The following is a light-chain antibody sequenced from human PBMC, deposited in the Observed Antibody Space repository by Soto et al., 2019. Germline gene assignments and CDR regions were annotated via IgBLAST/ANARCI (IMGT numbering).Light chain of an antibody. J-gene: IGLJ3*02. CDR3: CSYAGGYTWV. Sequence: QSALTQPRSVSGSPGQSVTISCTGTSSDVGSNNFVSWYQHRPGKAPRLMIHNVSKRASGVPDRFSGSKSGNTASLTISGLQAEDEADYYCCSYAGGYTWVFGGGTKLTVL. CDR1: SSDVGSNNF. CDR2: NVS. V-gene: IGLV2-11*01.